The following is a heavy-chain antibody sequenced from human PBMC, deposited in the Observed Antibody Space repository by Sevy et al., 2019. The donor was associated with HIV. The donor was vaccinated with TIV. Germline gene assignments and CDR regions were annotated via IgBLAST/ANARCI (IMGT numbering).Heavy chain of an antibody. CDR3: ARRGAFDFDTSGFLSP. J-gene: IGHJ5*02. V-gene: IGHV1-18*01. CDR1: GYTFTSFG. CDR2: ISVYNGKI. D-gene: IGHD3-22*01. Sequence: ASVKVSCKASGYTFTSFGISWVRQAPGQGLEWVGWISVYNGKINYAQNFQGRVTMTTDTSTRTAYMELKSLRSDDTAEYYCARRGAFDFDTSGFLSPWGQGTLVTVSS.